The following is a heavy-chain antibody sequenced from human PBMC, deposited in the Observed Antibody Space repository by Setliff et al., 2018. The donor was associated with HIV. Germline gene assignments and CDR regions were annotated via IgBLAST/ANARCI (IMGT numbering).Heavy chain of an antibody. CDR3: ARYSYGYVRDLRFDP. CDR1: GGSISSYY. V-gene: IGHV4-59*08. Sequence: ETLSLTCTVSGGSISSYYWSWIRQPPGKGLEWIGYINYSGSTNYNPSLQSRVTISVDTSKNHFSLKLTSVTAADTAVYYCARYSYGYVRDLRFDPWGQGTLVTVSS. D-gene: IGHD5-18*01. CDR2: INYSGST. J-gene: IGHJ5*02.